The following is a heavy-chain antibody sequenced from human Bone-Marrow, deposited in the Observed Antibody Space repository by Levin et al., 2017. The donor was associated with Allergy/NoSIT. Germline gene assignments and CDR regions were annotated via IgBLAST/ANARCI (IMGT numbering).Heavy chain of an antibody. CDR3: AHYGPAEDFQD. CDR2: INSKPAGGTT. Sequence: GGSLRLSCVASGFNFNNAWVSWVRQAPGKGLEWVGRINSKPAGGTTDYAAPVKGRFTISRDDSKNTLYLQMHSLKTEDTAVYYCAHYGPAEDFQDWGQGTLVTVSS. J-gene: IGHJ1*01. D-gene: IGHD3-10*01. CDR1: GFNFNNAW. V-gene: IGHV3-15*01.